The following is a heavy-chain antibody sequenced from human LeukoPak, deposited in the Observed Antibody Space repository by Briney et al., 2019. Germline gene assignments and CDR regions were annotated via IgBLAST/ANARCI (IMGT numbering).Heavy chain of an antibody. Sequence: GGSLRLSCAASGLTFHYTWMNWVRQAPGKRPEWVANMNIDGSEKYYADSVKGRFTISRDNARNSVYLQMNSLRVEDTAVYYCARDPVEWELLLDCWGQGTLVTVSS. V-gene: IGHV3-7*01. CDR1: GLTFHYTW. CDR3: ARDPVEWELLLDC. D-gene: IGHD1-26*01. J-gene: IGHJ4*02. CDR2: MNIDGSEK.